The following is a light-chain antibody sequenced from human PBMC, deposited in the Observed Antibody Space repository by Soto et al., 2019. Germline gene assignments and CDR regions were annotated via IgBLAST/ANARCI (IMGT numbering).Light chain of an antibody. Sequence: QSALTQPASVSGSPGQSITSSCTGTSSDVGGYNYVSWYQQHPGKAPKLIIYEVSNRPSGVSNRFSGSKSDNTASLTISGLQAEDEADYYCSSYTSSNTYVFGTGTKVTVL. CDR3: SSYTSSNTYV. CDR1: SSDVGGYNY. V-gene: IGLV2-14*01. J-gene: IGLJ1*01. CDR2: EVS.